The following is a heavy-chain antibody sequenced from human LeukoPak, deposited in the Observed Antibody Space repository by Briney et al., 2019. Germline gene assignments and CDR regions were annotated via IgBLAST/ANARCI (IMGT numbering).Heavy chain of an antibody. J-gene: IGHJ5*02. V-gene: IGHV1-69*04. CDR2: IIPILGIA. CDR1: GGTFSSYA. D-gene: IGHD4-17*01. CDR3: ARGGYGDHNPLPNNWFDP. Sequence: SVKVSCKASGGTFSSYAISWLRQPPGQGREWMGRIIPILGIANYAQKFQGGATTTADKSTHTAYMEPNSPRSEDTAVYYCARGGYGDHNPLPNNWFDPWGQGTLVTVSS.